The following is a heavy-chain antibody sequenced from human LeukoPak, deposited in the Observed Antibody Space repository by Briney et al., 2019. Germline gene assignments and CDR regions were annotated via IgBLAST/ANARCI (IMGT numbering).Heavy chain of an antibody. J-gene: IGHJ5*02. CDR3: ARGRLIYSSVAAAHWFDP. V-gene: IGHV4-39*01. Sequence: KPSETLSLTCTVYGGSISNSRDYWAWIRQPPGKGLEWIANIYYSGSTYYSPSLKSRVTISVDTSKNQFSLKLSSVTAADTAVYYCARGRLIYSSVAAAHWFDPWGQGTLVTVSS. CDR1: GGSISNSRDY. CDR2: IYYSGST. D-gene: IGHD6-19*01.